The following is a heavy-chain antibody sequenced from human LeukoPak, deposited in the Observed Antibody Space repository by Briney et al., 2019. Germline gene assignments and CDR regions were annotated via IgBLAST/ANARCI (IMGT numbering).Heavy chain of an antibody. CDR1: GYTLTGYY. CDR3: ARADSSGWYQNDY. V-gene: IGHV1-2*06. D-gene: IGHD6-19*01. J-gene: IGHJ4*02. CDR2: INPNSGGT. Sequence: GASVKVSCKASGYTLTGYYMHWVRQAPGQGLEWMGRINPNSGGTNYAQKFQGRVTMTRGTSISTAYMELSRLRSDDTAVYYCARADSSGWYQNDYWGQGTLVTVSS.